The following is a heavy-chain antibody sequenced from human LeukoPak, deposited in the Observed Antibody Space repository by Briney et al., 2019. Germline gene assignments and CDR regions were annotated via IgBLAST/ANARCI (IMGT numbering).Heavy chain of an antibody. CDR3: ARVSSSWYYFDY. J-gene: IGHJ4*02. CDR1: GFTFSSYW. Sequence: PGGSLRLSCAASGFTFSSYWMSWFRQAPGKGLEWVANIKQDGSEKYYVDSVKGRFTISRDDAKNSLYLQMNSLRAEDTAVYYCARVSSSWYYFDYWGQGTLVTVSS. D-gene: IGHD6-13*01. CDR2: IKQDGSEK. V-gene: IGHV3-7*01.